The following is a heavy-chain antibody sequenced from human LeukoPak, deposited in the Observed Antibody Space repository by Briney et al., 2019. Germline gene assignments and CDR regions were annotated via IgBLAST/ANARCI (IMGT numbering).Heavy chain of an antibody. CDR1: GGSISSGGYY. Sequence: MASETLSLTCTVSGGSISSGGYYWSWIRQHPGKGLEWIGYIYYSGSTYYNPSLKSRVTISVDTSKNQFSLKLSSVTAADTAVYYCARGADERYDFWSGPKGGIDYWGQGTLVTVSS. CDR2: IYYSGST. CDR3: ARGADERYDFWSGPKGGIDY. D-gene: IGHD3-3*01. V-gene: IGHV4-31*03. J-gene: IGHJ4*02.